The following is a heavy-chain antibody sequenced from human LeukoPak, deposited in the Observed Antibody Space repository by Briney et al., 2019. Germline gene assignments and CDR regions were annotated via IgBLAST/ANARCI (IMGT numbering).Heavy chain of an antibody. V-gene: IGHV4-30-4*01. Sequence: SETLSLTCTVSGGSISSGDYYWSWIRQPPGKGLEWIGYIYYSGSTYYNPSLKSRVTISVDTSKNQFSLKLSSVTAADTAVYYCASSTSSSWYYFDYWGQGTLVTVSS. CDR2: IYYSGST. D-gene: IGHD6-13*01. J-gene: IGHJ4*02. CDR1: GGSISSGDYY. CDR3: ASSTSSSWYYFDY.